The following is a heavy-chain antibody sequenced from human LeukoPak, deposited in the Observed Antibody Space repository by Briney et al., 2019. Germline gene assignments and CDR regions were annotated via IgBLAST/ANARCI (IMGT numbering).Heavy chain of an antibody. CDR1: GGTFNNYT. D-gene: IGHD5-18*01. J-gene: IGHJ3*02. CDR2: IIPIIDTA. V-gene: IGHV1-69*13. CDR3: ARDGDTAMVSFYDI. Sequence: ASVKVSCKASGGTFNNYTITWVRQAPGQGLEWMGGIIPIIDTANYAQKFQGRVAITADESTNTAYMELSSLTYEDTAMYYCARDGDTAMVSFYDIWGQGTKVTVSS.